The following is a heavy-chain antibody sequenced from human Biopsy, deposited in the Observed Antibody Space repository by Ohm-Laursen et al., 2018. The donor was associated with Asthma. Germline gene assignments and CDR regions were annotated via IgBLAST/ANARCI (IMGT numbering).Heavy chain of an antibody. J-gene: IGHJ3*01. D-gene: IGHD3-9*01. CDR1: GYTFIHFA. CDR2: INAGGGNT. CDR3: ARTYYDFLTGQVNDAFAL. Sequence: ASVKVSCKAPGYTFIHFAIHWVRQAPGQRLEWMGWINAGGGNTKYSQKFQGRVTITRDTSASTAYMDMRSLRSEDTTMYYCARTYYDFLTGQVNDAFALWGQGTMVTVSS. V-gene: IGHV1-3*01.